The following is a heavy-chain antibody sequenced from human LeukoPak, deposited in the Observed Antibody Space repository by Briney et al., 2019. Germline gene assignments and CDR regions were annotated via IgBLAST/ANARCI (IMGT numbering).Heavy chain of an antibody. CDR3: VKDSYGMDV. Sequence: PGGSLRLSCSASGFTFSSSAMHWVRQAPGKGLEYVSSITTNGGSTYYADSVKGRFTTSRENSKITLYLQMSSLRAEDTAVYYCVKDSYGMDVWGQGTTVTVSS. CDR1: GFTFSSSA. J-gene: IGHJ6*02. CDR2: ITTNGGST. V-gene: IGHV3-64D*09.